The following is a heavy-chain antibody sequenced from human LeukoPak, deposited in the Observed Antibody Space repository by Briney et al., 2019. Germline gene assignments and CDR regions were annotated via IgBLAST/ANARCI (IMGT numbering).Heavy chain of an antibody. CDR2: ISSSSRYI. D-gene: IGHD5-24*01. Sequence: GGSLRLSCAASGFTFSSYSMNWVRQAPGKGLEWVSSISSSSRYIYYADSVKGRFTISRDNAKNSLYLQMNSLGAEDTAVYYCARYRDGYNYQFDYWGQGTLVTVSS. CDR3: ARYRDGYNYQFDY. J-gene: IGHJ4*02. CDR1: GFTFSSYS. V-gene: IGHV3-21*01.